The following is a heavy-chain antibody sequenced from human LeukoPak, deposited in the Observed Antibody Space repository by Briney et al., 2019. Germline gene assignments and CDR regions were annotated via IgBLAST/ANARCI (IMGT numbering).Heavy chain of an antibody. CDR1: GYIFNGYG. Sequence: ASVKVSCKASGYIFNGYGISWVRQAPGQGLEWMGWISAFNGNTNYAQKFQGRVTMTTGTSTNTAYMELRSLSSDDTAVYFCARDPVGANGVFDYWGQGTLVTVSS. CDR3: ARDPVGANGVFDY. J-gene: IGHJ4*02. D-gene: IGHD1-26*01. V-gene: IGHV1-18*01. CDR2: ISAFNGNT.